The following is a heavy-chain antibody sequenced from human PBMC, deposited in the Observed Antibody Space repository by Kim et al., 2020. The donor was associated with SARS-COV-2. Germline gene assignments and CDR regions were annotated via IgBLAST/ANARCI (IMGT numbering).Heavy chain of an antibody. CDR2: ISYDGSNK. J-gene: IGHJ6*02. D-gene: IGHD3-10*01. CDR3: AKDPSMVRGVIRQPRYYYYGMDV. Sequence: GGSLRLSCAASGFTFSSYGMHWVRQAPGKGLEWVAVISYDGSNKYYADSVKGRFTISRDNSKNTLYLQMNSLRAEDTAVYYCAKDPSMVRGVIRQPRYYYYGMDVWGQGTTVTVSS. CDR1: GFTFSSYG. V-gene: IGHV3-30*18.